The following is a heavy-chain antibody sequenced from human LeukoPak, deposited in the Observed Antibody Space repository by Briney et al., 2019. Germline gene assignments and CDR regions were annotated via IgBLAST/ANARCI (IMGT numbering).Heavy chain of an antibody. J-gene: IGHJ4*02. CDR3: ARQGDYYDSSGYYLDLFDY. V-gene: IGHV4-59*01. CDR1: GGSFSYY. Sequence: SETLSLTCTVPGGSFSYYWSWIRQPPGKGLEWIGYIYYSGSTNYNPSLKSRVTISVDTSKNQFSLKLSSVTAADTAVYYCARQGDYYDSSGYYLDLFDYWGQGTLVTVSS. CDR2: IYYSGST. D-gene: IGHD3-22*01.